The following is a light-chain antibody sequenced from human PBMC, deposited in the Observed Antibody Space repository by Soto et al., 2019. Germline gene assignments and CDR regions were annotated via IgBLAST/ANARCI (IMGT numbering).Light chain of an antibody. Sequence: QSVLTQPPSVSAAPGQKVTISCSGSSSNIGNNYVSWYQQLPGTAPKLLIYDNNKRPSGIPDRFSGSKSDTSATLGITGLQTGDEPDYYCGTWDSSLSAPNWVFGGGTKVTVL. CDR2: DNN. CDR3: GTWDSSLSAPNWV. V-gene: IGLV1-51*01. J-gene: IGLJ3*02. CDR1: SSNIGNNY.